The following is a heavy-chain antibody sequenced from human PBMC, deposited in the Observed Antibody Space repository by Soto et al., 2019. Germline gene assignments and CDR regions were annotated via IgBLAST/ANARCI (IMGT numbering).Heavy chain of an antibody. J-gene: IGHJ6*02. V-gene: IGHV4-4*02. D-gene: IGHD3-16*02. Sequence: PSETLSLTCAVSGGSISSSNWWSWVRQPPGKGLEWIGEIYHSGSTNYNPSLKSRVTISVDKSKNQFSLKLSSVTAADTAAYYCARERTDSTTCAYLSFAFDVWGQGTTVTVSS. CDR2: IYHSGST. CDR1: GGSISSSNW. CDR3: ARERTDSTTCAYLSFAFDV.